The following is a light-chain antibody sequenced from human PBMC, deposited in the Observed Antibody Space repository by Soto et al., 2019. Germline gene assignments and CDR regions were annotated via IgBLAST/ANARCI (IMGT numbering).Light chain of an antibody. CDR3: QQDNNWPPIT. V-gene: IGKV3D-15*01. CDR1: QSVSSN. Sequence: EIVMTQSPATLSVSPGERATLSCRASQSVSSNLAWYQQKPGQAPRLLIYGASTRATGIPARFSGSGSGTEFTLTLSSLQSEDFAVYYCQQDNNWPPITFGQGTRLEIK. CDR2: GAS. J-gene: IGKJ5*01.